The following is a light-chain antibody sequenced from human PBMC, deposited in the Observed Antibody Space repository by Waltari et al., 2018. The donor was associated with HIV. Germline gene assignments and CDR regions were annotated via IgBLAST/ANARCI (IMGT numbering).Light chain of an antibody. CDR2: RDR. J-gene: IGLJ3*02. V-gene: IGLV1-47*01. Sequence: QSTLTQSPSVSATPGQSVAVSCSGGASNIGDNYVSWYQQVPGAAPRVIIYRDRQRPSGVPARFSGSKSGTSASLAISGLRSEDEADYYCAVWDSSLGAWVFGGGTKLTVL. CDR1: ASNIGDNY. CDR3: AVWDSSLGAWV.